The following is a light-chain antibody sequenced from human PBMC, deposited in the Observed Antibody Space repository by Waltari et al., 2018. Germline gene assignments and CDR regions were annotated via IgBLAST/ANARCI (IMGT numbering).Light chain of an antibody. CDR3: QQFYSTPRT. CDR2: WAS. J-gene: IGKJ2*02. V-gene: IGKV4-1*01. Sequence: DIVMTQYPDSLAVSMGERATINCKSSQSVLYSSNNKNYLAWYQQKPGQPPNLLIYWASTRESGVPDRFSGSGSGSDFTLTISSLQAEDVAVYYCQQFYSTPRTFGQGTKLEI. CDR1: QSVLYSSNNKNY.